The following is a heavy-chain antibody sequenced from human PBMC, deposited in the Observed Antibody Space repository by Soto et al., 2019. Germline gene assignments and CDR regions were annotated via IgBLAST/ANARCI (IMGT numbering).Heavy chain of an antibody. CDR3: ARGMAACCSSTPCYEMLC. V-gene: IGHV1-18*01. CDR2: ISAYNGNT. J-gene: IGHJ4*02. D-gene: IGHD2-2*01. Sequence: ASVKVSCKASGYTFTSYGISWVRQAPGQGLEWMGWISAYNGNTNYAQKLQGRVTMTTDTSTSTAYMELRSLRSDDTAVYYCARGMAACCSSTPCYEMLCWGQGTLVTVSS. CDR1: GYTFTSYG.